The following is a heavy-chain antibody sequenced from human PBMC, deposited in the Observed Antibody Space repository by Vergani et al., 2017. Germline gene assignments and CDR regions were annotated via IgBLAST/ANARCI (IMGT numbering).Heavy chain of an antibody. CDR2: INDIGTT. Sequence: QVQLQQWGAGLLKPSETLSLTCGVHGGSFSVYYWSWIRQSPGKGLEWFGAINDIGTTNYNPSLRSRVTISVDTSKTQFSLRLNSVTAADTAVYFCARFRGPDIVGTAFDHWAQGTLVTVFS. V-gene: IGHV4-34*01. J-gene: IGHJ4*02. CDR1: GGSFSVYY. CDR3: ARFRGPDIVGTAFDH. D-gene: IGHD5-12*01.